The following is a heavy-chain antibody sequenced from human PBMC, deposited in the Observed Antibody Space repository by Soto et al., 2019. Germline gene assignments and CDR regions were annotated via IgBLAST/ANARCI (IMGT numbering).Heavy chain of an antibody. Sequence: GGSLRLSCAASGFTFSSYAMHWVRQAPGKGLEWVAVISYDGSNKYYADSVKGRFTISRDNSKNTLYLQMNSLRAEDTAVYYCARASVGATPRLNWFDPWGQGTLVTVSS. CDR2: ISYDGSNK. D-gene: IGHD1-26*01. V-gene: IGHV3-30-3*01. J-gene: IGHJ5*02. CDR3: ARASVGATPRLNWFDP. CDR1: GFTFSSYA.